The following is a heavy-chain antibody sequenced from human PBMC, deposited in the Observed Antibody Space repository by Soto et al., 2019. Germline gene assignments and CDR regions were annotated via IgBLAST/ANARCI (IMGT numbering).Heavy chain of an antibody. CDR1: GYSFTGHY. Sequence: ASVKVSCKASGYSFTGHYIHWVRQAPGQGLEWVGWISPSSGGANYARKFQGRVTLTRDTSITTVYMDLSRLRSDDTAVYFCARGPSDPFNYGLYYLGSWGQGTQVTVS. CDR2: ISPSSGGA. D-gene: IGHD3-10*01. CDR3: ARGPSDPFNYGLYYLGS. J-gene: IGHJ4*02. V-gene: IGHV1-2*02.